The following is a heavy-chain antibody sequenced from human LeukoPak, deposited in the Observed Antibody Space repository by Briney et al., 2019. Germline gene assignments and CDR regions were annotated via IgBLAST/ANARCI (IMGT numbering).Heavy chain of an antibody. CDR1: GGSISSGGYY. Sequence: SETLSLTCTVSGGSISSGGYYWSWIRQHPGKGLEWIGYIYYSGSTYYNPSLKSRVTISVDTSKNQFSLKLSSVTAADTAVYYCARGRLGIYYYYYGMDVWGQGTTVTVSS. J-gene: IGHJ6*02. CDR2: IYYSGST. CDR3: ARGRLGIYYYYYGMDV. V-gene: IGHV4-31*03. D-gene: IGHD6-13*01.